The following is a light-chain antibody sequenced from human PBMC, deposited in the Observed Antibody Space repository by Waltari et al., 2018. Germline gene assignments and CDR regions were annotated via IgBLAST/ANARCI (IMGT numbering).Light chain of an antibody. CDR2: RAS. CDR1: QSVSSSY. J-gene: IGKJ4*01. Sequence: EIVLTQSPGTMSLSPGERATLSCRASQSVSSSYLAWYQQKPGQAPRLLIYRASSRATGIPDRLSGSGSGTDFTLTISRLEPEDFAVYYCQQGTTFGGGTKVEIK. V-gene: IGKV3-20*01. CDR3: QQGTT.